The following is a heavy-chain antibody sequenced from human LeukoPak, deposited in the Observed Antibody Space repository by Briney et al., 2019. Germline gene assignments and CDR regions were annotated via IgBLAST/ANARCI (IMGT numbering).Heavy chain of an antibody. CDR2: IYYSGST. V-gene: IGHV4-59*12. CDR1: GGSISSYY. CDR3: ADSYYYGSGSFDY. D-gene: IGHD3-10*01. J-gene: IGHJ4*02. Sequence: PSETLSLTCTVSGGSISSYYWSWIRQPPGKGLEWIGYIYYSGSTNYNPSLKSRVTISVDTSKNQFSLKLSSVTAADTAVYYCADSYYYGSGSFDYWGQGTLVTVSS.